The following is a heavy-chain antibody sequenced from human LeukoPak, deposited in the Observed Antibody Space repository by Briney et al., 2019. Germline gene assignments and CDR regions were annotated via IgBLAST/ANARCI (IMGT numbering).Heavy chain of an antibody. CDR2: IYTSGST. Sequence: SETPSLTCTVSGGSISSYYWSWIRQPAGKGLEWIGHIYTSGSTKYNPSLKGRVTMSVDTSKNQFSLNLSSVTAADTAVYYCARDHEDIVATIWGEGLNIWGQGTVVTVSS. V-gene: IGHV4-4*07. CDR1: GGSISSYY. J-gene: IGHJ3*02. D-gene: IGHD5-12*01. CDR3: ARDHEDIVATIWGEGLNI.